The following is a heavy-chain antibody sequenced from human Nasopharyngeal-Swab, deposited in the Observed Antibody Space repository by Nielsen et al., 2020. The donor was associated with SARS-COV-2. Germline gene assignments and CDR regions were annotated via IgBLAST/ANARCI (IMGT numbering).Heavy chain of an antibody. V-gene: IGHV4-30-4*01. CDR2: IHQSGST. D-gene: IGHD1/OR15-1a*01. CDR3: ARERTAPGTLYYFDY. Sequence: WIRQSPGKGLEWMGFIHQSGSTTYSPSLKSRLTMSVDTSKNQFSLKLTSVTAADTAIYYCARERTAPGTLYYFDYWGQGTPVTVSS. J-gene: IGHJ4*02.